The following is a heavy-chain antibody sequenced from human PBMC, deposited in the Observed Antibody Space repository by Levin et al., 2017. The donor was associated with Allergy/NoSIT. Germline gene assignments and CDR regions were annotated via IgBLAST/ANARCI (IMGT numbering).Heavy chain of an antibody. CDR2: IIPIFSTT. Sequence: SVKVSCKASGGTFSSYAISWVRQAPGQGLEWMGGIIPIFSTTNYAQKFQGRVTITADESTSTAYMELSSLRSEDTAVYYYARDFGSGSYFDYWGQGTLVTVSS. J-gene: IGHJ4*02. V-gene: IGHV1-69*13. CDR3: ARDFGSGSYFDY. D-gene: IGHD3-10*01. CDR1: GGTFSSYA.